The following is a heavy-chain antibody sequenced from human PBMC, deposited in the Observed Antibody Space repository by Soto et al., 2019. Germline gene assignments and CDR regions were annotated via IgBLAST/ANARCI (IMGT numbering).Heavy chain of an antibody. Sequence: GRSLRLSCVASGFTFNKYSMNWVRQAPGKGLEWVSSITSKTGDQYYAASVEGRFIISRDNTKNSLSLQVTSLRDEDTAVYYCARDLMPNDRGLGDLAYWGQGTLVTVSS. J-gene: IGHJ4*02. CDR1: GFTFNKYS. CDR2: ITSKTGDQ. D-gene: IGHD3-22*01. CDR3: ARDLMPNDRGLGDLAY. V-gene: IGHV3-21*06.